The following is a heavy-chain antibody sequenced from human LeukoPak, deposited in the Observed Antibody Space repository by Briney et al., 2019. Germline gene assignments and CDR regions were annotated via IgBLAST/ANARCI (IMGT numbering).Heavy chain of an antibody. Sequence: GESLKISCKASGYSFTSYWIGWVRQRPGKGLEWMGIIYPGDSDTRYSPSFQGQVTISADKSISTAYLQWSSLKASDTAMYYCARLAPGGSGYSSSWYARYYYGMDVWGQGTTVTVSS. V-gene: IGHV5-51*01. J-gene: IGHJ6*02. CDR3: ARLAPGGSGYSSSWYARYYYGMDV. CDR2: IYPGDSDT. D-gene: IGHD6-13*01. CDR1: GYSFTSYW.